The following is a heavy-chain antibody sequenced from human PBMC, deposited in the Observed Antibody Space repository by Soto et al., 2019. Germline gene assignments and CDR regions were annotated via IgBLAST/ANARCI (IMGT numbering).Heavy chain of an antibody. D-gene: IGHD6-19*01. V-gene: IGHV1-2*04. CDR3: ARAPILWVVTPYFDY. CDR2: INPNSGGT. J-gene: IGHJ4*02. CDR1: GYTFTSYY. Sequence: ASVKVSCKASGYTFTSYYMHWVRQAPGQGLEWMGWINPNSGGTNYAQKFQGWVTMTRDTSISTAYMELSRLRSDDTAVYYCARAPILWVVTPYFDYWGQGTLVTVDS.